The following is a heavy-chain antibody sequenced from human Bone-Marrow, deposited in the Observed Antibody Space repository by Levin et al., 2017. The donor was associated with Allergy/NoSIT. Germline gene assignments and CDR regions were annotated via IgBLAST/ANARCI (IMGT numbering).Heavy chain of an antibody. J-gene: IGHJ5*02. D-gene: IGHD1-26*01. CDR1: GGTFSSYA. CDR3: ARDAGWEDLTWFAP. V-gene: IGHV1-69*06. Sequence: GASVKVSCKASGGTFSSYAISWVRQAPGQGLEWMGGIIPIFNTVNYAHKFKGRVIITSDKSTSTAYMELNSLRSEDTAVYYCARDAGWEDLTWFAPWGQGALVTVVS. CDR2: IIPIFNTV.